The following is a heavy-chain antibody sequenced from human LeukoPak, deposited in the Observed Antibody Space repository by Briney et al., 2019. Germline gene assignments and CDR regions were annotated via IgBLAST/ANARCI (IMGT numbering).Heavy chain of an antibody. CDR1: GYTFTGYY. V-gene: IGHV1-2*02. CDR2: INPNSGGT. CDR3: ARDEGLYCSSTSCYWSYFDY. J-gene: IGHJ4*02. D-gene: IGHD2-2*01. Sequence: ASVKVSCKASGYTFTGYYMHWVRQAPGQGLEWMGWINPNSGGTNYAQKFQGRVTMTRDTSISTAYMELSRLRSDDTAVYYCARDEGLYCSSTSCYWSYFDYWGQGTLVTVSS.